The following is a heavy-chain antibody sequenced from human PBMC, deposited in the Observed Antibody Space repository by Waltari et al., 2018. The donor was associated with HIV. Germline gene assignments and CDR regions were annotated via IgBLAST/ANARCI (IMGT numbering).Heavy chain of an antibody. Sequence: EVQLVESGGGLVKTGGSLRRAFAAFGFTLSSYTPPWVRQAPGTGLEWVSSISSSSTYIYYADSVKGRFTISRDNAKNSLYLQMNSLRAGDTAVYHCARFTIFGVVTLYYFDYWGQGALVTVSS. D-gene: IGHD3-3*01. CDR2: ISSSSTYI. CDR1: GFTLSSYT. J-gene: IGHJ4*02. CDR3: ARFTIFGVVTLYYFDY. V-gene: IGHV3-21*01.